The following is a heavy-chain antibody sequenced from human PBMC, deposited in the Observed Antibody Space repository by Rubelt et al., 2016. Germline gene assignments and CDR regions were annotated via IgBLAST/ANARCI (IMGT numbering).Heavy chain of an antibody. D-gene: IGHD3-3*01. CDR1: GGSFSGYY. J-gene: IGHJ4*02. CDR2: INHSGST. CDR3: ARGWNYDFWSGYSYYFDY. V-gene: IGHV4-34*01. Sequence: QVQLQQWGAGLLKPSETLSLTCAVYGGSFSGYYWSWIRQPPGKGLEWIGEINHSGSTNYNPSLKSRVTISGDTSKNQCCLKLSSVTAADTAVYYCARGWNYDFWSGYSYYFDYWGQGTLVTVSS.